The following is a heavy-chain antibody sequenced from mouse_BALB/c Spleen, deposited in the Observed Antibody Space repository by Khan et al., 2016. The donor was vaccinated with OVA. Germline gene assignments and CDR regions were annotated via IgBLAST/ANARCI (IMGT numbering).Heavy chain of an antibody. Sequence: QVQLQQSGAELAKPGASVKMSCKASGYTFTNYWMNWVKQRPGQGLEWIGYINPSTGYTEDNQKFKDKATLTADKSSSTAYMQLSSLTSEDSAVYYCARRGVRWEFDYWGQGTTLTGSS. D-gene: IGHD1-1*01. CDR3: ARRGVRWEFDY. CDR1: GYTFTNYW. J-gene: IGHJ2*01. CDR2: INPSTGYT. V-gene: IGHV1-7*01.